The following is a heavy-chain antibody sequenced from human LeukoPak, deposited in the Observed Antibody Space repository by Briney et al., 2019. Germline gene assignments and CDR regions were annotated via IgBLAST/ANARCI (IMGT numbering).Heavy chain of an antibody. V-gene: IGHV1-69*13. D-gene: IGHD6-13*01. CDR3: ARRDSGYDFRSIAAAGTYYYYMDV. CDR1: GGTFSSYA. Sequence: ASVKVSCKASGGTFSSYAISWVRQAPGQGLEWMGGIIPIFGTANYAQKFQGRVTITADESTSTAYMELSSLRSEDTAVYYCARRDSGYDFRSIAAAGTYYYYMDVWGKGTTVTVSS. CDR2: IIPIFGTA. J-gene: IGHJ6*03.